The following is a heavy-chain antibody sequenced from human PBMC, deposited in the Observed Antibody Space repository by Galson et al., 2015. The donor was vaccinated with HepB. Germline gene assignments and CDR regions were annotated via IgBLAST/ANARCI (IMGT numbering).Heavy chain of an antibody. V-gene: IGHV3-30*03. Sequence: SLRLSCAVSGFTFTSFGMHWVRQAPGKGLEWVAVISYDGTNKYYADSVKGRFTISRDNFNNTLDLQMSGLRAEDTAFYYCARAYCSTTSCYTPWGQGTLVTVSS. CDR3: ARAYCSTTSCYTP. CDR2: ISYDGTNK. CDR1: GFTFTSFG. D-gene: IGHD2-2*02. J-gene: IGHJ5*02.